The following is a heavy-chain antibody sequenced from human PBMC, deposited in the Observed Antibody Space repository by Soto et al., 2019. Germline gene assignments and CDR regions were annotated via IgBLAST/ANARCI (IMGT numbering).Heavy chain of an antibody. Sequence: EVQLVESGGGLVQPGRSLTLSCAASGFTFDDYAMHWVRQAPGKGLEWVSGISWNSGSIGYADSVKGRFTISIDNAKNTLYLQMNILRAEDTALYYYAKSSGYERREYFGHWGQATLVTVSS. J-gene: IGHJ1*01. CDR3: AKSSGYERREYFGH. V-gene: IGHV3-9*01. CDR2: ISWNSGSI. CDR1: GFTFDDYA. D-gene: IGHD3-22*01.